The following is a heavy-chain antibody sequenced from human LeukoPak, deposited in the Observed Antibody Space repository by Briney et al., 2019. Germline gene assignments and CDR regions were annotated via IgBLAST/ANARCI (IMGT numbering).Heavy chain of an antibody. CDR3: AKDSGRDSSGYVPGDY. CDR1: GFSFSSYG. Sequence: GWFLRLSCAAAGFSFSSYGMHWVRQAPGKGLGWVAFIRDDGSIKYYPDSVKGRFTNSTDNSKNTLYLQMNSLRAEDTAVYYCAKDSGRDSSGYVPGDYWGQGTLVTVSS. CDR2: IRDDGSIK. J-gene: IGHJ4*02. V-gene: IGHV3-30*02. D-gene: IGHD3-22*01.